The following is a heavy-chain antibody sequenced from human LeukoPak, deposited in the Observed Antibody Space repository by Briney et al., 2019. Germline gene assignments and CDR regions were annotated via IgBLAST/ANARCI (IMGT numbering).Heavy chain of an antibody. Sequence: GGSLRLSCAASGFTFSGYAMSWVRQAPGKGLEWVSSISSSGSNTYYADSVKGRFTISRDNSKNTLYLQMNSLRAEDTAVYYCARLSGWYWGTVWGQGTLVIVSS. D-gene: IGHD6-19*01. V-gene: IGHV3-23*01. CDR3: ARLSGWYWGTV. J-gene: IGHJ4*02. CDR1: GFTFSGYA. CDR2: ISSSGSNT.